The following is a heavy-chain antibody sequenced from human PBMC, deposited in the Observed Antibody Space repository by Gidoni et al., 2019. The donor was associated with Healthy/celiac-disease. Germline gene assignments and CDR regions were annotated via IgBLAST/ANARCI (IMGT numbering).Heavy chain of an antibody. Sequence: QVQLVQSGAEVKKPGSSVTFSCKASGGTFSSYAISWVRQAPGQGLEWMGGIITIFGTANYAQKFQGRVTITADESTSTAYMELSSLRSEDTAVYYCARVFRNYPNWFDPWGQGTLVTVSS. J-gene: IGHJ5*02. D-gene: IGHD2-8*01. CDR3: ARVFRNYPNWFDP. CDR2: IITIFGTA. CDR1: GGTFSSYA. V-gene: IGHV1-69*01.